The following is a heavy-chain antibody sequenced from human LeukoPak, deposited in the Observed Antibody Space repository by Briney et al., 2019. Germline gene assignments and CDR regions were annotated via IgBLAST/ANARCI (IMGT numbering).Heavy chain of an antibody. D-gene: IGHD2-21*02. J-gene: IGHJ4*02. V-gene: IGHV4-59*08. Sequence: SETLSLTCSVSSDPFSNYCWSWVGQPPGKGREGIGYVYFDGTTNYNPSLMSRVTISVNATKNQFSLRLNSVTALDTAVYFCARLTVGLYFDAWGQGALVTVSA. CDR3: ARLTVGLYFDA. CDR2: VYFDGTT. CDR1: SDPFSNYC.